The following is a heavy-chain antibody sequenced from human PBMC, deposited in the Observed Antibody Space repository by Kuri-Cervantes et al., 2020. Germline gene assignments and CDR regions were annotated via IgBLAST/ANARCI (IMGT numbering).Heavy chain of an antibody. V-gene: IGHV3-11*04. CDR2: ISSSGSTI. CDR1: GYTFSDYY. D-gene: IGHD5-12*01. J-gene: IGHJ6*03. CDR3: ARDGAPWGYSGTLMEYYYYYMDV. Sequence: SCKASGYTFSDYYMSWIRQAPGKGLEWVSYISSSGSTIYYADSVKGRFTISRDNAKNSLYLQMNSLRAEDTAVYYCARDGAPWGYSGTLMEYYYYYMDVWGKGTTVTVSS.